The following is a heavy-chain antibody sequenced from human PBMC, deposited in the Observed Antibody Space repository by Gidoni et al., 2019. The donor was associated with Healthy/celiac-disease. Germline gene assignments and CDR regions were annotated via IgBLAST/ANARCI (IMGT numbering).Heavy chain of an antibody. CDR2: IYYSGST. D-gene: IGHD3-22*01. CDR1: GGSISSGDYY. Sequence: QVQLQESGPGLVKPSQTLSLTCTVSGGSISSGDYYWSWIRQPPGKGLEWIGYIYYSGSTYYNPSLNSRVTISVDTSKKQSSLKLSSVTAADTAVYYCARDSYYYDSSGYKGNCGQVTLVTVSS. V-gene: IGHV4-30-4*01. J-gene: IGHJ4*02. CDR3: ARDSYYYDSSGYKGN.